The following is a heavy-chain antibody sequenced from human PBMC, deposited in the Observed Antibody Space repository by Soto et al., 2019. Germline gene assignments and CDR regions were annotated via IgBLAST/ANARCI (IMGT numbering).Heavy chain of an antibody. D-gene: IGHD2-8*02. J-gene: IGHJ6*02. V-gene: IGHV3-21*01. CDR1: EFTFRSYS. Sequence: VQVVESGGGLVNPGGSLRLSCAASEFTFRSYSMNWVRQAPGKGLEWVSAISSSATYIYYAGSVKGRFTISRDNARSSLYLQMNSLTVEDTAVYYCARGGSGGYCTAGDCQSAMDVWGQGTTVTVSS. CDR3: ARGGSGGYCTAGDCQSAMDV. CDR2: ISSSATYI.